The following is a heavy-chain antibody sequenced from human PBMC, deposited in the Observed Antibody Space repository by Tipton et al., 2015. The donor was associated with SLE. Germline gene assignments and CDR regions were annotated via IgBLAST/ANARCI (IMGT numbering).Heavy chain of an antibody. V-gene: IGHV4-30-2*01. CDR3: ARCYSNYEYFQH. Sequence: LSLTCAVSGGSIGSGGYSWNWIRQPPGKGLEWIGYVYHSGSAYYNPSLKSRVTISVDRSRNQFSLRLNSVTAADTAVYYCARCYSNYEYFQHWGQGTLVTVSS. CDR2: VYHSGSA. J-gene: IGHJ1*01. D-gene: IGHD4-11*01. CDR1: GGSIGSGGYS.